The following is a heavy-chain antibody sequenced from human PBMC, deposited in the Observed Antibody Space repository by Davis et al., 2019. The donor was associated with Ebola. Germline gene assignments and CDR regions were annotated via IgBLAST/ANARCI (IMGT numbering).Heavy chain of an antibody. CDR3: AAEIGYCSSTSCYGWDGMDV. Sequence: SVKVSCKASGFTFTSSAVQWVRQARGQRLEWIGWIVVGSGNTTYAQKFQEIVTITRDMSTSTAYMELSSLRSEDTAVYYCAAEIGYCSSTSCYGWDGMDVWGKGTTVTGSS. CDR1: GFTFTSSA. CDR2: IVVGSGNT. V-gene: IGHV1-58*01. D-gene: IGHD2-2*01. J-gene: IGHJ6*04.